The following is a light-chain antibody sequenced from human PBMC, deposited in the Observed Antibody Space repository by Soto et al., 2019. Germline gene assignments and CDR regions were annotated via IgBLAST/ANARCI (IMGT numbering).Light chain of an antibody. Sequence: EVVMTQSPATLSVSPGERATLACRAAQSIRSLLAWYQHKPGQAPRILIYGASTRDTAIPARFTGSGSGTEFTLTISSLQSEDFEVYYCQQYNNWPITFGPGTRLEI. CDR2: GAS. V-gene: IGKV3-15*01. CDR1: QSIRSL. J-gene: IGKJ5*01. CDR3: QQYNNWPIT.